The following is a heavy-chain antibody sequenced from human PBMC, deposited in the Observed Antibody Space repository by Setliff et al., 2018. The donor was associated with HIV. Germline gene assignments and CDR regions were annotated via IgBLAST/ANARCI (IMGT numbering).Heavy chain of an antibody. CDR1: GFSLSTSGMC. V-gene: IGHV2-70*11. CDR2: IDWDDDK. J-gene: IGHJ4*02. D-gene: IGHD2-2*01. Sequence: SGPTLVNPTQTLTLTCTFSGFSLSTSGMCVSWIRQPPGKALGWLARIDWDDDKYYSTSLKTRLTISKDTSKNQVVLTMTNMDPVDTATYYCARRYCSSTSCYDLDYWGQGTLVTVSS. CDR3: ARRYCSSTSCYDLDY.